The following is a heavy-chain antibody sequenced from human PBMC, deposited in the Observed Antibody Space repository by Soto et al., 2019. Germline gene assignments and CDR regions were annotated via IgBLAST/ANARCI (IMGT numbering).Heavy chain of an antibody. V-gene: IGHV3-23*01. D-gene: IGHD6-13*01. CDR3: AKSLATDVNYGLDV. J-gene: IGHJ6*02. CDR1: GFTFSDNA. Sequence: EVQLLESGGGLVQPGGSLRLSCGASGFTFSDNAMTWVRQAPGKGLEWVSSISDDGDSTYYADSVKGRFTISRDNSMNTLFLQMSSLGAEDTAVYYCAKSLATDVNYGLDVWGQGTAVTVSS. CDR2: ISDDGDST.